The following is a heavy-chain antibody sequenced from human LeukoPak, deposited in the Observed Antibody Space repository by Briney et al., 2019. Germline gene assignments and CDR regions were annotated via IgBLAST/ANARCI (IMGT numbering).Heavy chain of an antibody. Sequence: SVKVSCKASGGTFSSYAISWVRQAPGQGLEWMGRIIPIFGTANYAQRFQGRVTITTDESTSTAYMELSSLRSEDTAVYYCARDLALAFDIWGQGTMVTVSS. J-gene: IGHJ3*02. CDR2: IIPIFGTA. CDR3: ARDLALAFDI. D-gene: IGHD3-3*02. CDR1: GGTFSSYA. V-gene: IGHV1-69*05.